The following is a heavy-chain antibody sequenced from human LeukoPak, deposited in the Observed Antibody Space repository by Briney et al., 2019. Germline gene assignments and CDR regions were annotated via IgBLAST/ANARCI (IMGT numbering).Heavy chain of an antibody. Sequence: PSETLSLTCAVYGGSFSGYYWSWIRQPPGKGLEWIGYIYNSGSTKYNPSLKSRVTISVHTSKTQFSLKVNSVTAADTAVYYCARQIPWFDSSGYYFDGWGQGTLVTVSS. CDR2: IYNSGST. D-gene: IGHD3-22*01. J-gene: IGHJ4*02. CDR1: GGSFSGYY. CDR3: ARQIPWFDSSGYYFDG. V-gene: IGHV4-59*08.